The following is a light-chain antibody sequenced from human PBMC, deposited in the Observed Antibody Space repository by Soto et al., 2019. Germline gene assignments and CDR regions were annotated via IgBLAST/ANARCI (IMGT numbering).Light chain of an antibody. CDR2: GAS. J-gene: IGKJ4*01. CDR1: QSISSTS. Sequence: VLTQSPGTLSLSPGERATLSCRASQSISSTSLAWYQHQPGQAPRLLVYGASVRARGIPARFSGGGSGSDFTIPISRLEPEDFAVYYCQRYGNSPPLTFGGGTKVEIK. CDR3: QRYGNSPPLT. V-gene: IGKV3-20*01.